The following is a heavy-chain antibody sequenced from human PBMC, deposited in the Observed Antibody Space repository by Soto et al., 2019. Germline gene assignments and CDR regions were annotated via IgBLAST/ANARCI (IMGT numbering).Heavy chain of an antibody. CDR1: GGSFDGYY. D-gene: IGHD3-3*01. Sequence: KPSETLSLTCALYGGSFDGYYWSWVRQSPGKGLEWIGEIHHSGSTKYNPSLKSRDSLSVDTSTKQFSLKMTSMTAADRGVYYCARGVDSWSGYLFWGQGTPVTVSS. V-gene: IGHV4-34*01. CDR2: IHHSGST. CDR3: ARGVDSWSGYLF. J-gene: IGHJ4*02.